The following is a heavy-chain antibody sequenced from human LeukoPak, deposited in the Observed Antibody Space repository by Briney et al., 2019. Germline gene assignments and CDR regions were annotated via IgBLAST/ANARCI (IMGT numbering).Heavy chain of an antibody. CDR2: ISYDGSNK. D-gene: IGHD1-26*01. J-gene: IGHJ4*02. CDR3: AKGEGGSYYRLPDY. CDR1: GFTFSSYG. V-gene: IGHV3-30*18. Sequence: GGSLRLSCAASGFTFSSYGMHWVRQAPGEGLEWVAVISYDGSNKYYADSVKGRFTISRDNSKNTLYLQMNSLRAEDTAVYYCAKGEGGSYYRLPDYWGRGTLVTVSS.